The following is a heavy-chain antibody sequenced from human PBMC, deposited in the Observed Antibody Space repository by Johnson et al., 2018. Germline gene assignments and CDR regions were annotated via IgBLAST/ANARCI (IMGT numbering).Heavy chain of an antibody. V-gene: IGHV1-46*01. CDR3: ARGGYYYMDV. J-gene: IGHJ6*03. Sequence: APGQGLEWMGIMNPSGGTTSYAQKFQGRVTMTRDTSTSTVYMELSSLRSEDTAGYYCARGGYYYMDVWAKGTTVTVSS. CDR2: MNPSGGTT.